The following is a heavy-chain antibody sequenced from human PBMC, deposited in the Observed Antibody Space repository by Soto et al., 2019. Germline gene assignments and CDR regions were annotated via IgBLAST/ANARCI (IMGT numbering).Heavy chain of an antibody. V-gene: IGHV3-23*01. CDR1: GFTFSGYA. D-gene: IGHD3-3*01. CDR2: ISGSGGST. J-gene: IGHJ4*02. Sequence: EVHLLESGGGLIQPGGSLRLSCAASGFTFSGYAMSWVRQAPGRGLEWVSAISGSGGSTFYADSVKGRFTISRDNSKDTMYLQMHSLRAEDTAVYYCAKATYHDFWSGSGPFDYWGLGALVSVSS. CDR3: AKATYHDFWSGSGPFDY.